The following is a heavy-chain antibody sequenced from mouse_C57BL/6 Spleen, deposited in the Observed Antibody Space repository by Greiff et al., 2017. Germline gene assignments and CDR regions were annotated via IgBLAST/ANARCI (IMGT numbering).Heavy chain of an antibody. CDR3: ARGESVFDY. CDR2: ISYAGSN. Sequence: ESGPGLVKPSQSLSLTCSVTGYSITSGYYWNWIRQFPGNKLEWMGYISYAGSNNYNPSLKNRISITRYTSKNQFFLKVNSVTTYDTTTYYCARGESVFDYWGQGTTLTVSS. CDR1: GYSITSGYY. V-gene: IGHV3-6*01. J-gene: IGHJ2*01.